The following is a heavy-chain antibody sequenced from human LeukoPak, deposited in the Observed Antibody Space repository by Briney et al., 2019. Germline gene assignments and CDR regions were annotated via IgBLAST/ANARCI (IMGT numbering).Heavy chain of an antibody. D-gene: IGHD5-12*01. V-gene: IGHV3-23*01. J-gene: IGHJ4*02. CDR1: GFTVSSSP. CDR3: AKDREGLSSGYDLEYFDY. Sequence: PGGSLRLSCAASGFTVSSSPINWVRQAPGKGLEWVSAISGGGGTTYYADSVKGRFTISRDNSKNTLFLQMNSLRAEDTAVYYCAKDREGLSSGYDLEYFDYWGQGTLVTVSS. CDR2: ISGGGGTT.